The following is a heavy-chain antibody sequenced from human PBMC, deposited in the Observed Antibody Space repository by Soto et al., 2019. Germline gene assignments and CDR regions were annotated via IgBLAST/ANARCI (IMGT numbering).Heavy chain of an antibody. V-gene: IGHV1-8*01. J-gene: IGHJ5*02. CDR1: GYTITSYD. D-gene: IGHD4-17*01. CDR2: MNPNSGNT. CDR3: ARGIKYGAYSRWFDP. Sequence: QVQLVQSGTEVKKLGASVKVSCKASGYTITSYDINWVRQATGQGLEYLGWMNPNSGNTAYVQKFQGRVTMTWDTSITTAYMELSSLRSEDTAVYFCARGIKYGAYSRWFDPWGQGTLVTVSS.